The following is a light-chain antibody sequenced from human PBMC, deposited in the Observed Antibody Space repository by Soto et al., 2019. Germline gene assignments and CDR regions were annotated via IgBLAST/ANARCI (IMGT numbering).Light chain of an antibody. CDR3: SSYVGGNNLV. Sequence: QPVLTQPPSASGSPGQSVTISCTGTSSDVGSYKYVSWYQQHPGKAPKLMIFDVDKRPSGVPDRFSGSKSGNTASLTVSGLQAEDEGDYYCSSYVGGNNLVFGGGTKLTVL. V-gene: IGLV2-8*01. CDR2: DVD. J-gene: IGLJ3*02. CDR1: SSDVGSYKY.